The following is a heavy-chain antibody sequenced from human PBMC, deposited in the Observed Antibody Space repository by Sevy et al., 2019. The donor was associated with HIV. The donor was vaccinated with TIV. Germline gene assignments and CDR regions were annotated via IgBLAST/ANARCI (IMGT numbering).Heavy chain of an antibody. CDR1: GYTFTDYY. CDR2: INPSSGGT. Sequence: ASVKVSCKASGYTFTDYYMSWVRQAPGLGLEWMGRINPSSGGTNYAQKFQGRVTMTSDTSISTVYMEFRRLRSDDTAVYYCARDHGSPGGSLITTNRFDPWGQGTLVTVS. V-gene: IGHV1-2*06. D-gene: IGHD2-8*01. J-gene: IGHJ5*02. CDR3: ARDHGSPGGSLITTNRFDP.